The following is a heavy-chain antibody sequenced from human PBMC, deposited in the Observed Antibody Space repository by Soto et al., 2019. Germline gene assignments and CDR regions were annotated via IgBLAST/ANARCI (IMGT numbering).Heavy chain of an antibody. D-gene: IGHD6-19*01. CDR3: ARAIWLVLGRDYYFDY. CDR2: IYYSGST. J-gene: IGHJ4*02. CDR1: GGSISSGGYY. Sequence: SETLSLTCTVSGGSISSGGYYWSWIRQHPGKGLEWIGYIYYSGSTYYNPSLKSRVTISVDTSKNQFSLKLSSVTAADTAVYYCARAIWLVLGRDYYFDYWGQGTLVTVSS. V-gene: IGHV4-31*03.